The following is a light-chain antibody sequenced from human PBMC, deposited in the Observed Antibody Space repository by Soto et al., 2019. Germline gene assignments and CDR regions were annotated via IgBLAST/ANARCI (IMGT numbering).Light chain of an antibody. CDR3: SSYTSSSTEG. J-gene: IGLJ2*01. Sequence: QYALTQPASVSGSPGQSITISCTGTSSDVGGYNYVSWYQQHPGKAPKLMIYEVSNRPSGVSNRFSGSKSGNTASLTISGLQDEDEADYYCSSYTSSSTEGFGGGTQLTVL. CDR2: EVS. V-gene: IGLV2-14*01. CDR1: SSDVGGYNY.